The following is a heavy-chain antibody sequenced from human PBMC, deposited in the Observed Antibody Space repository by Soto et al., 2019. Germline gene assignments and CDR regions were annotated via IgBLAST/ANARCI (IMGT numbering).Heavy chain of an antibody. Sequence: QVQPVESGGGVVQPGRSLRLSCAVSGFTFSSYGMNWVRQAPGKGLEWVAAIYYDGSNKYYADSVRGRFTISRDNFKNTLYPHMNSLRAEDTAVYYCARDREDDSSGYYAGFDYWGQGTLVTVSS. CDR1: GFTFSSYG. D-gene: IGHD3-22*01. CDR2: IYYDGSNK. J-gene: IGHJ4*02. CDR3: ARDREDDSSGYYAGFDY. V-gene: IGHV3-33*01.